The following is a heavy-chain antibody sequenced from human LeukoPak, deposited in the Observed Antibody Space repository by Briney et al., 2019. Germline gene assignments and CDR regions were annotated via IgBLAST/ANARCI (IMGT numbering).Heavy chain of an antibody. CDR3: ARWVQVARYYYMDV. V-gene: IGHV4-39*07. J-gene: IGHJ6*03. CDR2: IYYSGST. CDR1: GGSISSSSYY. Sequence: KSSETLSLTCTVSGGSISSSSYYWGWIRQPPGKGLEWIGSIYYSGSTNYNPSLKSRVTISVDTSKNQFSLKLSSVTAADTAVYYCARWVQVARYYYMDVWGKGTTVTVSS. D-gene: IGHD2-8*02.